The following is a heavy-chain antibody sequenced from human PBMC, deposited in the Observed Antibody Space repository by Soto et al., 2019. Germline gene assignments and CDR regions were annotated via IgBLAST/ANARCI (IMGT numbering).Heavy chain of an antibody. CDR1: GYTFTSYG. J-gene: IGHJ5*02. CDR3: ARGDSSSWYPFDP. CDR2: ISAYNGNT. Sequence: ASVKGPWKASGYTFTSYGISLVRQAPGQGLEWMGWISAYNGNTNYAQKLQGRVTMTTDTSTSTAYMELRSLRSDDTAVYYCARGDSSSWYPFDPWGQGTLVTVSS. V-gene: IGHV1-18*01. D-gene: IGHD6-13*01.